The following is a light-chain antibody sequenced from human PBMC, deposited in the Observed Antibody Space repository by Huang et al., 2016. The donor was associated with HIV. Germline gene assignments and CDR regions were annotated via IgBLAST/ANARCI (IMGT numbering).Light chain of an antibody. CDR3: QQYYSSPQT. J-gene: IGKJ1*01. CDR1: QSVYSSSTSKDY. CDR2: WAS. Sequence: DIIMTQSPDSLAVSLGERATLNCRSSQSVYSSSTSKDYMAWFQQKPGQPPRLLLFWASTREAGVPDRFSGSGSGTHFTLTIANLEAEDAAIYYCQQYYSSPQTFGQGTKLEIK. V-gene: IGKV4-1*01.